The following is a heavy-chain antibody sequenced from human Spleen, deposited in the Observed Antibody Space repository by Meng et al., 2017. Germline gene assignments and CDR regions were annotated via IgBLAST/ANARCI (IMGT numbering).Heavy chain of an antibody. Sequence: QVDLQQGGAGLLRASETLSLTCVCSGGSFSDYYWSWIRQPPGKGLEWIGEINHSGSTNYNPSLESRATISVDTSQNNLSLKLSSVTAADSAVYYCARGPTTMAHDFDYWGQGTLVTVSS. D-gene: IGHD4-11*01. V-gene: IGHV4-34*01. CDR2: INHSGST. CDR1: GGSFSDYY. CDR3: ARGPTTMAHDFDY. J-gene: IGHJ4*02.